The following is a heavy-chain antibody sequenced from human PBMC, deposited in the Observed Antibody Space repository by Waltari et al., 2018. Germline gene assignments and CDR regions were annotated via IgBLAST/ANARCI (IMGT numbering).Heavy chain of an antibody. Sequence: QVQLQQWGAGLLKPSETLSLTCAVYGGSFSGYYWSWIRHPPGKGLEWIGEINHSGSTNYNPSLKSRVTISVDTSKNQFSLKLSSVTAADTAVYYCARGLDYYDSSGYSPQFDYWGQGTLVTVSS. D-gene: IGHD3-22*01. CDR2: INHSGST. J-gene: IGHJ4*02. CDR1: GGSFSGYY. CDR3: ARGLDYYDSSGYSPQFDY. V-gene: IGHV4-34*01.